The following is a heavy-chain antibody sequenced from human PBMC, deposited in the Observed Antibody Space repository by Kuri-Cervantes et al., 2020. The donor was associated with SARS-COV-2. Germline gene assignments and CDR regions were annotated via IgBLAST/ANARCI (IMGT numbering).Heavy chain of an antibody. CDR3: AKRTTSTVIRGYYFDY. D-gene: IGHD4-11*01. CDR2: ISYDGSET. Sequence: GESLKISCAVSGFSFSTYAMHWVRQPPGKGPEWVAVISYDGSETFYADSVEGRFTISRDNSKNTLFLQMSSLGGDDTAVYYCAKRTTSTVIRGYYFDYWGQGTLVTVSS. V-gene: IGHV3-30*18. J-gene: IGHJ4*02. CDR1: GFSFSTYA.